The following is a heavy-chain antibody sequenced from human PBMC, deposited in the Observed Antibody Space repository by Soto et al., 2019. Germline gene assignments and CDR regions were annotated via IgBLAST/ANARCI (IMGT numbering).Heavy chain of an antibody. Sequence: PSETLSLTCAVYGGSFSGYYWSWIRQPPGKGLEWIGEINHSGSTNYNPSLKSRVTISVDTSKNQFSLKLSSVTAADTAVYYCARLADYSNWGMDVWGKGTTVTVSS. V-gene: IGHV4-34*01. CDR2: INHSGST. J-gene: IGHJ6*04. CDR3: ARLADYSNWGMDV. CDR1: GGSFSGYY. D-gene: IGHD4-4*01.